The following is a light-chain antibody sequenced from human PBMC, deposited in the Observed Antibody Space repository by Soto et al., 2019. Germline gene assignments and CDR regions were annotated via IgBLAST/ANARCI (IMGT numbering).Light chain of an antibody. V-gene: IGLV2-11*01. CDR1: NSDVGGYNY. CDR2: DVS. CDR3: FSYAGSNNLV. Sequence: QSAMTQPRSVSGSHGQSVTISCTGTNSDVGGYNYVSWYQQHPDKAPKVMIYDVSKRPSGVPDRFSGSKSGNTASLTISGLQAEDEAEYYCFSYAGSNNLVFGGGTKVTVL. J-gene: IGLJ2*01.